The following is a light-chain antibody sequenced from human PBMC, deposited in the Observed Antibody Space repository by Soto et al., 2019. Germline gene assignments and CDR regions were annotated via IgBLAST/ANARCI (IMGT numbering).Light chain of an antibody. J-gene: IGLJ1*01. V-gene: IGLV2-14*01. CDR3: SSHTSVNTRV. CDR1: SSDVGTYDY. CDR2: EVT. Sequence: QSVLTQPASVSGSPGQSIAISCTGTSSDVGTYDYVSWYQQYPDKAPKHIIYEVTQRPSGVSNRFSGSKSGNTASLTISGLQAEDEADYYCSSHTSVNTRVFGTGTKVTVL.